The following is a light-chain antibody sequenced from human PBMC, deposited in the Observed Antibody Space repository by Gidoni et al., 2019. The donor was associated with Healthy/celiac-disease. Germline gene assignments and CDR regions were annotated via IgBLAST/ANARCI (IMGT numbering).Light chain of an antibody. Sequence: EIVLPQSPATLSLSPGERATLSCRASQSVSSYLAWYQQKPGQAPRLLIDDASNRATGIPARFSGSGSGTDFTLTISSLEPEDFAVYYCQQRSNWPPTFGQGTKLEIK. CDR1: QSVSSY. V-gene: IGKV3-11*01. CDR2: DAS. J-gene: IGKJ2*01. CDR3: QQRSNWPPT.